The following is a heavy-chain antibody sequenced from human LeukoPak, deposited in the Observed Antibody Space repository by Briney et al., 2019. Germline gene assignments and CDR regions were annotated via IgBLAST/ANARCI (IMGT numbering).Heavy chain of an antibody. CDR1: GFTFDDYA. CDR2: ISWNSGSI. CDR3: AKDIGGSSSWYHFDY. Sequence: GRSLRLSCAASGFTFDDYAMHWVRQAPGKGLEWVSGISWNSGSIGYAESVKGRFTISRDNAKNSLYLQMNSLRAEDTALYYCAKDIGGSSSWYHFDYWGQGTLVTVSS. V-gene: IGHV3-9*01. D-gene: IGHD6-13*01. J-gene: IGHJ4*02.